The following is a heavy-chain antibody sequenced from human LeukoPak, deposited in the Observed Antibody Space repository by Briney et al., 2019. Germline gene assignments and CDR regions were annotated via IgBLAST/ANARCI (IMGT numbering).Heavy chain of an antibody. J-gene: IGHJ2*01. CDR1: GGSISSSSYY. V-gene: IGHV4-61*05. D-gene: IGHD3-16*01. CDR3: ARLKMGAYFDL. CDR2: IFYTGDT. Sequence: SETLSLTCTVSGGSISSSSYYWGWIRQPPGKGLEWVGYIFYTGDTSNSPSLKSRVTISLDTSKNQFSLKLRSVTAADTAVYYCARLKMGAYFDLWGRGTLVTVSS.